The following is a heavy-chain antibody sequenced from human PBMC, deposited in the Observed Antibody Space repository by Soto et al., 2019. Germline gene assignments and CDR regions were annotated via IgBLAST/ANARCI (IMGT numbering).Heavy chain of an antibody. Sequence: TWTVGATSVSSGTDYCSWGRQRPARGLAWIGYIYYSGSTNYNPSLQSRVTMSVDTSKNQFSLNLISVTAADTAGCFSARPVLLASVPNAWGPGTPGTVYS. V-gene: IGHV4-61*01. J-gene: IGHJ5*02. CDR3: ARPVLLASVPNA. D-gene: IGHD2-8*01. CDR1: ATSVSSGTDY. CDR2: IYYSGST.